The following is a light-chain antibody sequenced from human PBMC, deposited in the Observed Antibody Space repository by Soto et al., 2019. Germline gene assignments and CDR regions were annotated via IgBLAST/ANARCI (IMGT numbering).Light chain of an antibody. CDR3: QQYNNWPVT. V-gene: IGKV3-15*01. J-gene: IGKJ4*01. CDR1: HRVSSY. CDR2: GAS. Sequence: EILMTQSPATLSVSPGESATLSCRASHRVSSYLAWYQQKPGQAPRLLIYGASTRATGIPARFSGSGSGTVFTLTISSLQSEDFAVSFCQQYNNWPVTFGGGTKVEIK.